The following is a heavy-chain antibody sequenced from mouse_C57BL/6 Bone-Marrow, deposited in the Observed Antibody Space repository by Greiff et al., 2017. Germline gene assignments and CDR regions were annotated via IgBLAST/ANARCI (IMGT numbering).Heavy chain of an antibody. V-gene: IGHV3-6*01. CDR3: AREVLYGSYRGYFDV. CDR1: GYSITSGYY. Sequence: EVKLQEPGPGLVKPSQSLSLTCSVTGYSITSGYYWNWIRQFPGNKLEWMGYISSDGSNNYNPSLKNRISITLDTSKNQFFLKLNSVTTEDTATYTCAREVLYGSYRGYFDVWGTGTTVTVSS. D-gene: IGHD2-1*01. CDR2: ISSDGSN. J-gene: IGHJ1*03.